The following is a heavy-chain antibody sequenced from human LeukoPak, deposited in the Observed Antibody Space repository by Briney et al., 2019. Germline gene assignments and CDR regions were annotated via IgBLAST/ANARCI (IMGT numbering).Heavy chain of an antibody. CDR1: GGTFSGYY. CDR2: INHSGST. J-gene: IGHJ3*02. Sequence: SETLSLTCAVYGGTFSGYYWSWIRRPPGKGLEWIGEINHSGSTNYNPSLKSRVTISVDTSKNQFSLKLSSVTAADTAVYYCASTEIVGATTGAFDIWGQGTMVTVSS. V-gene: IGHV4-34*01. CDR3: ASTEIVGATTGAFDI. D-gene: IGHD1-26*01.